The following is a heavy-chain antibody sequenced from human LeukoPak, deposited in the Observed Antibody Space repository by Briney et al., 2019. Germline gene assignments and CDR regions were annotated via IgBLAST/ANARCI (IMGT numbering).Heavy chain of an antibody. J-gene: IGHJ3*02. CDR2: IIPIFSTA. V-gene: IGHV1-69*05. CDR1: GGTFSSYA. CDR3: AREDVIAAAVTGAFDI. D-gene: IGHD6-13*01. Sequence: SVKVSCTASGGTFSSYAISWVRQAPGQGLEWMGWIIPIFSTANYAQKFQSRVTITTDESTSTAYMELSSLRSEDTAVYYCAREDVIAAAVTGAFDIWGQGTMVTVSA.